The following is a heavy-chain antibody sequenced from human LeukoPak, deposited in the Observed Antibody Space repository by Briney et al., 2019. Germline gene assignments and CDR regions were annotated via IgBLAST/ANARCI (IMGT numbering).Heavy chain of an antibody. CDR1: GYTFTNYA. CDR2: ISPYNGDR. J-gene: IGHJ4*02. D-gene: IGHD3-22*01. CDR3: ARGPRKYYYDSSGYSDY. Sequence: ASVKVSCKASGYTFTNYAITWVRQAPGQGPEWMGWISPYNGDRRDALKFQGRVTMTRNTSISTAYMELSSLRSEDTAVYYCARGPRKYYYDSSGYSDYWGQGTLVTVSS. V-gene: IGHV1-8*02.